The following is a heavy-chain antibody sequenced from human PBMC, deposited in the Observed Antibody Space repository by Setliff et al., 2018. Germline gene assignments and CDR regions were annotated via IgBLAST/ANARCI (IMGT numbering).Heavy chain of an antibody. V-gene: IGHV4-39*02. CDR2: IYNSGTT. J-gene: IGHJ5*01. CDR3: VGRDFSGGDS. CDR1: GDSISNTGYY. D-gene: IGHD6-25*01. Sequence: ETLSLTCIVAGDSISNTGYYWGWIRQPPGKGLEWIGRIYNSGTTNYNPSLKSRVTISADTSNNSFSLNLFSVTAADTAVYYCVGRDFSGGDSWGHGTLVTVSS.